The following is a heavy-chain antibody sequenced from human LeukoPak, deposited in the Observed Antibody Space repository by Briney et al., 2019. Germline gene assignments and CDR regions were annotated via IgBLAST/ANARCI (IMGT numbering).Heavy chain of an antibody. V-gene: IGHV4-4*02. CDR2: IYHSGST. CDR1: GGSISSSNW. D-gene: IGHD5-18*01. Sequence: SGTLSLTCAVSGGSISSSNWWSWVRQPPGKGLEWIGEIYHSGSTNYNPSLKSRVTISVDTSKNQFSLKLSSVTAADTAVYYCARVGAPWIQLWLRTDYWGQGTLVTVSS. J-gene: IGHJ4*02. CDR3: ARVGAPWIQLWLRTDY.